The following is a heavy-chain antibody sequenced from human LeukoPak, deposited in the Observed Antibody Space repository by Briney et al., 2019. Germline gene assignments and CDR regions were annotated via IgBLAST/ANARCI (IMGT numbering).Heavy chain of an antibody. J-gene: IGHJ3*02. Sequence: SETLSLTCTVSGGSVSSGSYYWSWIRQPPGKGLEWIGYIYYSGSTNHNPSLKSRVTISVDTSKNQFSLKLSSVTAADTAVYYCARGVMDHDAFDIWGQGTMVTVSS. CDR3: ARGVMDHDAFDI. D-gene: IGHD2-8*01. V-gene: IGHV4-61*01. CDR2: IYYSGST. CDR1: GGSVSSGSYY.